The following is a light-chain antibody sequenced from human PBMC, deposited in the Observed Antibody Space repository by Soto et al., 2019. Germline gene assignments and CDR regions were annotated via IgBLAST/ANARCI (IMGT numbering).Light chain of an antibody. J-gene: IGLJ1*01. V-gene: IGLV1-44*01. CDR3: ATWDDSLNGYV. Sequence: QPVLTQPPSRSGTPGQRVTISCSGSSSNIGSNTVNWYQQLPGTAPKLLMYSNNLRPSGVPDRFSGSRSGTSASLAISGLQSEDEADYYCATWDDSLNGYVFGTGTKLTVL. CDR2: SNN. CDR1: SSNIGSNT.